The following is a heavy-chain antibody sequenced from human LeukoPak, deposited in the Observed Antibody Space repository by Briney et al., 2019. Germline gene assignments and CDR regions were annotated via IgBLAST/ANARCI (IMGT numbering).Heavy chain of an antibody. CDR1: GYTFTGYY. Sequence: ASVKVSRKASGYTFTGYYMHWVRQAPGQGLEWMGWINPNSGGTNYAQKFQGRVTMTRDTSISTAYMELSRLRSDDTAVYYCARDLPSGSVYYFDYWGQGTLVTVSS. CDR2: INPNSGGT. CDR3: ARDLPSGSVYYFDY. J-gene: IGHJ4*02. V-gene: IGHV1-2*02. D-gene: IGHD1-26*01.